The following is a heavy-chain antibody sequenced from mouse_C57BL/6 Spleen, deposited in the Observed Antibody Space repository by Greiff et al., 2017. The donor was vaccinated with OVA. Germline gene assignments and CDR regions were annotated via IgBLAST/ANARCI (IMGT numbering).Heavy chain of an antibody. Sequence: QVQLQQSGAELVKPGASVKISCKASGYAFSSYWMNWVKQRPGKGLEWIGQIYPGDGDTNYNGKFKGKATLTADKSSSTAYMQLSSLTSEDSAVYYCAREGIVTSIYYYAMDYWGQGTSVTVSS. D-gene: IGHD2-5*01. CDR1: GYAFSSYW. J-gene: IGHJ4*01. CDR2: IYPGDGDT. V-gene: IGHV1-80*01. CDR3: AREGIVTSIYYYAMDY.